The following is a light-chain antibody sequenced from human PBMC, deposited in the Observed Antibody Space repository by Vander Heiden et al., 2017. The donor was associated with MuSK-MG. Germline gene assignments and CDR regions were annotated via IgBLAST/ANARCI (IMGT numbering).Light chain of an antibody. CDR1: SSNIGSNT. CDR3: AAWDDSLNASGV. Sequence: QSVLTQPPSASGTPGQRVTISCSGSSSNIGSNTVNWYQQLPGTAPKLLSYMNNQRPSGVPDRFSGSKSGTSASPAISGLQSEDEADYYGAAWDDSLNASGVFGTGTKVTVL. V-gene: IGLV1-44*01. CDR2: MNN. J-gene: IGLJ1*01.